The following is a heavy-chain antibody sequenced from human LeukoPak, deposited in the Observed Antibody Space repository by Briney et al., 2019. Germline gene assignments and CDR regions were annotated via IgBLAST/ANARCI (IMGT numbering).Heavy chain of an antibody. CDR1: GFTFSSYG. CDR2: ISYDESNK. CDR3: AKEGNDQGYFDY. Sequence: GRSLRLSCAASGFTFSSYGMHWVRQAPGKGLEWVAVISYDESNKYYADSVKGRFTISRDNSKNTLYLQMNSLRAEDTAVYYCAKEGNDQGYFDYWGQGTLVTVSS. J-gene: IGHJ4*02. V-gene: IGHV3-30*18. D-gene: IGHD2-2*01.